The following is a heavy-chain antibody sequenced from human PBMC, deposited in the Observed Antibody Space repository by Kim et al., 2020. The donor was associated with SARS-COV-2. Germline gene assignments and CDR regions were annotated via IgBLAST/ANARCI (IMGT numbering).Heavy chain of an antibody. V-gene: IGHV3-23*01. D-gene: IGHD6-13*01. CDR2: INYNGADT. J-gene: IGHJ4*02. Sequence: GGSLRLSCAASGFTFSSSAMSWVRQAPGKGLEWVSAINYNGADTYYADSVKGRFTIPRDNSKNTLYLQMHSLRAEDTALYYGAKDPTAAAGGWGTGTLVTVSS. CDR1: GFTFSSSA. CDR3: AKDPTAAAGG.